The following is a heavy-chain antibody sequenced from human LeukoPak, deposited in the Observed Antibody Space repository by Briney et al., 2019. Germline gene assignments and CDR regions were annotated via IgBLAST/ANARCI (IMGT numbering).Heavy chain of an antibody. CDR1: GYSISSGYY. J-gene: IGHJ4*02. CDR2: IYHSGST. V-gene: IGHV4-38-2*02. D-gene: IGHD2-2*01. Sequence: SETLSLTCTVSGYSISSGYYWGWTRQPPGKGLEWVGSIYHSGSTYNPSLKSRVTISVDKSKNQFSLKLSSVTAADTAVYYCARDSFSPFDYWGQGTLVTVSS. CDR3: ARDSFSPFDY.